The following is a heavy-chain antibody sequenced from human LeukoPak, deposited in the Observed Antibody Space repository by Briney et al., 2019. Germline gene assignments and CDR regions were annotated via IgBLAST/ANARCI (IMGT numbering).Heavy chain of an antibody. V-gene: IGHV1-18*01. CDR1: GYTFTSYG. CDR3: ARFECKNTSCYRSRILAPFDY. CDR2: ISAYNGNT. Sequence: GASVKVSCKASGYTFTSYGISWVRQAPGQGLEWMGWISAYNGNTNYAQKGQGRVTMTTDTSTSTAYMELRSLRSDDTAFYYCARFECKNTSCYRSRILAPFDYWGQGTLVTVSS. D-gene: IGHD2-2*02. J-gene: IGHJ4*02.